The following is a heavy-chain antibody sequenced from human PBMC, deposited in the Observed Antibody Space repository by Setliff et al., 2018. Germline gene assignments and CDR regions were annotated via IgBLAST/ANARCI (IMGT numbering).Heavy chain of an antibody. V-gene: IGHV3-30*02. Sequence: GGSLRLSCAASGFTFSGYGIHWVRQAPGKGLEWVAFIRPDGSNKYYADSVKGRFTISRDNANQSLYLQMNSLRAEDTAVYYCARLALTGYDSSGYYYALEYYYYMDVWGKGTTVTVS. CDR3: ARLALTGYDSSGYYYALEYYYYMDV. CDR1: GFTFSGYG. CDR2: IRPDGSNK. J-gene: IGHJ6*03. D-gene: IGHD3-22*01.